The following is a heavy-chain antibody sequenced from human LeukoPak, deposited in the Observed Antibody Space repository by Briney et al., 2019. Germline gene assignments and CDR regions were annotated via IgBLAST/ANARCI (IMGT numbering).Heavy chain of an antibody. V-gene: IGHV1-2*02. J-gene: IGHJ4*02. CDR3: ARDVLRAHFDY. CDR2: INPNSGGT. D-gene: IGHD3-9*01. CDR1: GYTFTSYG. Sequence: GASVKVSCKASGYTFTSYGISWVRQAPGQGLEWMGWINPNSGGTNYAQKFQGRVTMTRDTSISTAYMELSRLRSDDTAVYYCARDVLRAHFDYWGQGTLVTVSS.